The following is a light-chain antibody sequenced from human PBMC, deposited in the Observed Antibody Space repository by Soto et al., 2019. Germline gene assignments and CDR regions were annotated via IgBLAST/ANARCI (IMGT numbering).Light chain of an antibody. Sequence: IQLPQSPSSVSPCVVYMFALTCLSSPGIRSYLACYQQKPVEAHKLMISIESILQSGVKSRFSVSGSGKDFVITISSMHNEDPESYYCKQLDSMQINFGHGKQLEIK. J-gene: IGKJ5*01. V-gene: IGKV1-9*01. CDR1: PGIRSY. CDR3: KQLDSMQIN. CDR2: IES.